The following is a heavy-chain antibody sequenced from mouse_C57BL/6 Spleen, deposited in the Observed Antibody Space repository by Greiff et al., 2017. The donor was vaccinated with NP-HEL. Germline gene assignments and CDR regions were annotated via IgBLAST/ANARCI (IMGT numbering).Heavy chain of an antibody. CDR3: ARGRDDAMDY. D-gene: IGHD3-3*01. J-gene: IGHJ4*01. CDR1: GFTFSDYG. V-gene: IGHV5-17*01. CDR2: ISSGSSTI. Sequence: DVHLVESGGGLVKPGGSLKLSCAASGFTFSDYGMHWVRQAPEKGLEWVAYISSGSSTIYYADTVKGRFTISRDNAKNTLFLQMTSLRSEDTAMYYCARGRDDAMDYWGQGTSVTVSS.